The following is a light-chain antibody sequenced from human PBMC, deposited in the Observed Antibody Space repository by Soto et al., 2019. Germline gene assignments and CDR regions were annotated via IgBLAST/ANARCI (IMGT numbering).Light chain of an antibody. CDR2: GTS. V-gene: IGKV1-39*01. J-gene: IGKJ4*01. CDR3: QQTYSAPLT. CDR1: QSISSH. Sequence: DIQMTQSPGSLSASVVDGGTITFLASQSISSHLNWYQQRPGKAPKLLIYGTSNLQSGVPSRISGSGSGTDFSLTISSLQPEDFATYYCQQTYSAPLTFGGGTKVDIK.